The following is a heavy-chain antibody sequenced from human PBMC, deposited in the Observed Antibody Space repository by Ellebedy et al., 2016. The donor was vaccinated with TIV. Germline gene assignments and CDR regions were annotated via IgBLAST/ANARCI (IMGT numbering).Heavy chain of an antibody. CDR3: ARDREIAVADFVY. J-gene: IGHJ4*02. Sequence: PGGSLRLSCATSGFTINNYWMSWVRQAPGQGLEWVANRKEDGSDKNYVDSVKGRFTISRDNAKNLLYLQMNSLRAEDTAVYYCARDREIAVADFVYWGQGTLVTVSS. V-gene: IGHV3-7*01. CDR1: GFTINNYW. CDR2: RKEDGSDK. D-gene: IGHD6-19*01.